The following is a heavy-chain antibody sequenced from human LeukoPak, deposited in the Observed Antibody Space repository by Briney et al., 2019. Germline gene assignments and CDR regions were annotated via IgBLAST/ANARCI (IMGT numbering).Heavy chain of an antibody. J-gene: IGHJ3*02. D-gene: IGHD2-2*01. CDR2: IYYSGST. CDR3: ARDQVVVVPAAVDAFDI. Sequence: SETLSLTCTVSGGSISSGGYYWRWIRQHPGKGLEWIGYIYYSGSTYYNPSLKSRVTISVDTSKNQFSLKLSFVTAADTAVYYCARDQVVVVPAAVDAFDIWGQGTMVTVSS. V-gene: IGHV4-31*03. CDR1: GGSISSGGYY.